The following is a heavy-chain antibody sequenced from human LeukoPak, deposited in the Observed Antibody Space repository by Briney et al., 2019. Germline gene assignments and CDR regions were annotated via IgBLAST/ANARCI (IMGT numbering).Heavy chain of an antibody. CDR1: GFTFSAYS. CDR3: ARDYKYAFDN. V-gene: IGHV3-48*01. D-gene: IGHD5-24*01. CDR2: IGISSGNT. Sequence: SGGSLRLSCAASGFTFSAYSMNWVRQAPGKGLKWISYIGISSGNTKYADSVKGRFTISGDKAKNSLYLQMNSLRVEDTAVYYCARDYKYAFDNWGQGTLVTVSS. J-gene: IGHJ4*02.